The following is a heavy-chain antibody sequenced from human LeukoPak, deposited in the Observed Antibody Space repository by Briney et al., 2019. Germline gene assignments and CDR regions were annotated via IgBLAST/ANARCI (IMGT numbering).Heavy chain of an antibody. J-gene: IGHJ5*02. V-gene: IGHV1-18*01. CDR2: ISAYNGNT. CDR3: ARGGYYDSSGYFPITQLDP. CDR1: GYTFTSYG. D-gene: IGHD3-22*01. Sequence: GSVKVSCKASGYTFTSYGISWVRQAPGQGLEWMGWISAYNGNTNYAQKLQGRVTMTTDTSTSTAYMELRSLRSDDTAVYYCARGGYYDSSGYFPITQLDPWGQGTLVTVSS.